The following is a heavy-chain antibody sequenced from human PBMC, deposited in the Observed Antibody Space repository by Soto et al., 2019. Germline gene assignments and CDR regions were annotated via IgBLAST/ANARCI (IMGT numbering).Heavy chain of an antibody. Sequence: SETLSLTCAVYGGSFNGYYWSWIRQPPGKGLEWIGEINHSGSTNYNPSLKSRVTISVDTSKNQFSLKLNSVTAADTAVYFCARGPQGSGPDYWGQGTLVTVSS. J-gene: IGHJ4*02. D-gene: IGHD3-10*01. V-gene: IGHV4-34*01. CDR3: ARGPQGSGPDY. CDR2: INHSGST. CDR1: GGSFNGYY.